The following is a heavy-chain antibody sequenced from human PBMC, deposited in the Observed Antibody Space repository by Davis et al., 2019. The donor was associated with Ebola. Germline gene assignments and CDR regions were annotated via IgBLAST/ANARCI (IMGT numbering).Heavy chain of an antibody. D-gene: IGHD7-27*01. J-gene: IGHJ4*02. Sequence: GESLKISCAASGFTFSSYSMNWVRQAPGKGLEWVSSISSSSSYIYYADSVKGRFTISRDNAKNSLYLQMNSLRAEDTAVYYCARETGEAFDYWGQGTLVTVSS. CDR2: ISSSSSYI. CDR1: GFTFSSYS. CDR3: ARETGEAFDY. V-gene: IGHV3-21*01.